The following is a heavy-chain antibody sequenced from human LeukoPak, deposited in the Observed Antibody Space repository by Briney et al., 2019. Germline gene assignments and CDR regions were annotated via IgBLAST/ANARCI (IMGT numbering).Heavy chain of an antibody. CDR2: IYTSGST. CDR3: ARDSSGYYYGRYFDY. D-gene: IGHD3-22*01. J-gene: IGHJ4*02. CDR1: GGSISSYY. V-gene: IGHV4-4*07. Sequence: SETLSLTCTVSGGSISSYYWSWIRQPAGKGLEWIGRIYTSGSTNYNPSLKSRVTMSVDTSKNQFSLKLRSVTAADTAVYYCARDSSGYYYGRYFDYWGQGTLVTVSS.